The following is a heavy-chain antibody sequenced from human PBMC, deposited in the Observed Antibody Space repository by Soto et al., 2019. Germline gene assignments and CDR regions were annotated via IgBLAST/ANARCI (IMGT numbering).Heavy chain of an antibody. Sequence: SETLSLTCAVSGGSISSGGYSWTWIRQPPGKGLEWIGSVYFSGSTYHNPSLKSRVTISVDTSKNQFSLKLTSVTAADTAVYNCAREVLSGYYPAGWFDPWGQGTPVTVSS. V-gene: IGHV4-30-2*03. CDR3: AREVLSGYYPAGWFDP. J-gene: IGHJ5*02. D-gene: IGHD3-3*01. CDR1: GGSISSGGYS. CDR2: VYFSGST.